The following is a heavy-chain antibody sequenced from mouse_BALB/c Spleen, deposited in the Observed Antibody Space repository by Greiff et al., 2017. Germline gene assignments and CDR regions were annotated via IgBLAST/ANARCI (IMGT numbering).Heavy chain of an antibody. CDR3: AGIYYDYDGFAY. V-gene: IGHV2-9*02. J-gene: IGHJ3*01. CDR1: GFSLTSYG. Sequence: VQLQESGPGLVAPSQSLSITCTVSGFSLTSYGVHWVRQPPGKGLEWLGVIWAGGSTNYNSALMSRLSISKDNSKSQVFLKMNSLQTDDTAMYYCAGIYYDYDGFAYWGQGTLVTVSA. CDR2: IWAGGST. D-gene: IGHD2-4*01.